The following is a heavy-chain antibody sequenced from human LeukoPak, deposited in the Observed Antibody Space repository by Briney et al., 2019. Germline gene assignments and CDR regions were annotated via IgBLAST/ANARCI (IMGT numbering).Heavy chain of an antibody. V-gene: IGHV3-23*01. CDR1: GFTFNSFA. D-gene: IGHD3-16*02. Sequence: PGGSLRLSCAASGFTFNSFAMNWVRQAPGKGLEWVSSIRGSDGSSHYADFVKGRFTISRDNSKNTLHLQMNSLRAEDTAVYYCAKSLGVGGYTRYKGFDQWGQGTLVTVSS. CDR3: AKSLGVGGYTRYKGFDQ. J-gene: IGHJ4*02. CDR2: IRGSDGSS.